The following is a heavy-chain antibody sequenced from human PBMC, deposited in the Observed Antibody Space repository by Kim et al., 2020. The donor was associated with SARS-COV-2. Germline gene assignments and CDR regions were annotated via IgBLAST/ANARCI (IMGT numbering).Heavy chain of an antibody. J-gene: IGHJ4*02. CDR3: AREPPALLCFDY. CDR2: ISYDGSNK. V-gene: IGHV3-30*04. Sequence: GGSLRLSCAASGFTFSSYAMHWVRQAPGKGLEWVAVISYDGSNKYYADSVKGRFTISRDNSKNTLYLQMNSLRAEDTAVYYCAREPPALLCFDYWGQGTLVTVSS. CDR1: GFTFSSYA. D-gene: IGHD3-10*01.